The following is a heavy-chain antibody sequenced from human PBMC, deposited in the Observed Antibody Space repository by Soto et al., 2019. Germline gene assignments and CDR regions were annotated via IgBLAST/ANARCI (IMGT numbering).Heavy chain of an antibody. CDR3: ARPRSSGYAGEFDY. V-gene: IGHV4-59*01. J-gene: IGHJ4*02. Sequence: SETLSLTCTVSGGSIRPYLWSWILQPPGKGLEWIGFIYYSGSTNYNPSLKSRVTISVDTSQNQLSLMLTSVTAADTAVYYCARPRSSGYAGEFDYWGQGTLVTVSS. D-gene: IGHD3-22*01. CDR2: IYYSGST. CDR1: GGSIRPYL.